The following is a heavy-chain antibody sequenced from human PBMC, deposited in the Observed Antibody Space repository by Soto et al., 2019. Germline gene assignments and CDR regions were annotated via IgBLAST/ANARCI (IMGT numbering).Heavy chain of an antibody. V-gene: IGHV1-69*13. J-gene: IGHJ5*02. CDR1: GGTFSSCA. D-gene: IGHD6-6*01. CDR3: ARVGRAARPVGWFDP. CDR2: IIPIFGTA. Sequence: SVKVSCKASGGTFSSCAISWVRQAPGQGLEWMGGIIPIFGTANYAQKFQGRVTITADESTSTAYMELSSLRSEDTAVYYCARVGRAARPVGWFDPWGQGTLVTVSS.